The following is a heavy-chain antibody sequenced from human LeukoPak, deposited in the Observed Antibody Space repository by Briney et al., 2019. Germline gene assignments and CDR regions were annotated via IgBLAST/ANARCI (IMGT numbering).Heavy chain of an antibody. CDR1: GGSISSGDYY. CDR2: IYYSGST. CDR3: ARAPLAAVGGFWFDP. D-gene: IGHD6-13*01. J-gene: IGHJ5*02. V-gene: IGHV4-30-4*02. Sequence: TPSETLSLTCTVSGGSISSGDYYWSWIRQPPGKGLEWIGYIYYSGSTYYNPPLKSRVTISVDTSKNQFSLKLSSVTAADTAVYYCARAPLAAVGGFWFDPWGQGTLVTVSS.